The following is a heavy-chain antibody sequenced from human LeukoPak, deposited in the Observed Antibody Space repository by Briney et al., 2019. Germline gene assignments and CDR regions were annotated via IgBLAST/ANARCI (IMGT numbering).Heavy chain of an antibody. CDR2: IGGSGTST. J-gene: IGHJ6*02. V-gene: IGHV3-23*01. CDR1: GFTFSSYA. Sequence: GASLRLSCAASGFTFSSYAMIWVRQAPGKGLEWVSAIGGSGTSTFYADSVKGRFTISRDNSKNTLYLQVNSLRAEDTAVYYCAKTSQGHPPYYCSMDVWGQGTTVTVSS. CDR3: AKTSQGHPPYYCSMDV.